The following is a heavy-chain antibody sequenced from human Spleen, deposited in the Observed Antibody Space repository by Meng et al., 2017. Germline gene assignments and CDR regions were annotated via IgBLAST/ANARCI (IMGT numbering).Heavy chain of an antibody. J-gene: IGHJ4*02. D-gene: IGHD3-10*01. CDR1: GGTFSSYA. Sequence: SVKVSCKASGGTFSSYAISWVRQAPGQGLEWMGGIIPIFGTANYAQKFQGRVTITTDESTSTAYMELSSLRSEDTAVYYCAESGTYYVGSFDSWGQGTLVTVSS. CDR2: IIPIFGTA. CDR3: AESGTYYVGSFDS. V-gene: IGHV1-69*05.